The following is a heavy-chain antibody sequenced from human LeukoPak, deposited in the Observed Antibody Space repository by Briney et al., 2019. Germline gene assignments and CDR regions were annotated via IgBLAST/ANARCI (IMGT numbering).Heavy chain of an antibody. CDR2: INWNGGST. V-gene: IGHV3-20*04. Sequence: GGSLRLSCAASGFTFSDYGMSWVRQTPGKGLEWVAGINWNGGSTGYAVSVRGRFIISRDDANNFLHLHMNSLRAEDTAVYYCVRSFNTYGYPTGYWGQGTLVTISS. CDR3: VRSFNTYGYPTGY. CDR1: GFTFSDYG. D-gene: IGHD5-18*01. J-gene: IGHJ4*02.